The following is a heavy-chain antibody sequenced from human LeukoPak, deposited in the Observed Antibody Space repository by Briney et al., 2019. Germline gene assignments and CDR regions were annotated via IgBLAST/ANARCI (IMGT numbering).Heavy chain of an antibody. V-gene: IGHV3-53*01. CDR3: ARSPYADHFDY. Sequence: GGSLRLSCAASGFAVTRSYMAWVRQAPGKGLEWVSVISSDASTYYADSVKGRFTISRDDSKNTLYLQMNILTAEDTAVYYCARSPYADHFDYWGQGTLVTVSS. CDR1: GFAVTRSY. D-gene: IGHD4-17*01. J-gene: IGHJ4*02. CDR2: ISSDAST.